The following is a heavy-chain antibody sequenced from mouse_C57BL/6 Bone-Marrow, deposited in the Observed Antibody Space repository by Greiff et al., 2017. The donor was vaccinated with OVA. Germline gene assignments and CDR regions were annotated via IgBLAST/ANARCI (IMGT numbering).Heavy chain of an antibody. Sequence: VQLQQSGAELVRPGASVTLSCKASGYTFTDYASHWLKQTPVHGLEWIGAIVPETGGTASNQKFKAKAILTADKSTSTAYMELRSLTSEDSAIYYCTRGYSNYYAMDYWGQGTSVTVSS. CDR2: IVPETGGT. D-gene: IGHD2-5*01. CDR1: GYTFTDYA. CDR3: TRGYSNYYAMDY. V-gene: IGHV1-15*01. J-gene: IGHJ4*01.